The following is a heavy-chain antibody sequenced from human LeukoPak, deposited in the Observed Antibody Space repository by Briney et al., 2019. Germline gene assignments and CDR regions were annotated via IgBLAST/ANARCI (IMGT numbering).Heavy chain of an antibody. J-gene: IGHJ4*02. CDR1: GGSFSGYY. Sequence: TSETLSLTCAVYGGSFSGYYWSWIRQPPGKGLEWIGEINHSGSTNYNPSLKSRVTISVDTSKNQFSLKLSSVTAADTAVYYCARGYDYVWGSPFDYWGQGTLVTVSS. CDR3: ARGYDYVWGSPFDY. CDR2: INHSGST. D-gene: IGHD3-16*01. V-gene: IGHV4-34*01.